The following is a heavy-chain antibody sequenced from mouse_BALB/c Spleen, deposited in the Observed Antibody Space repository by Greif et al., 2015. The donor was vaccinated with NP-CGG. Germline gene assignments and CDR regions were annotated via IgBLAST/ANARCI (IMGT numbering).Heavy chain of an antibody. CDR1: GYSFTGYT. CDR3: ARIGEGAWFAY. J-gene: IGHJ3*01. Sequence: EVKLVESGPELVKPGASVKISCKASGYSFTGYTMNWVKQSHGKNLEWIGLINPYNGGTSYNQKFKGKATLTVDKSSSAAYMEIPSLTSEDSVVYYCARIGEGAWFAYWGQGTLVTVSA. V-gene: IGHV1-26*01. CDR2: INPYNGGT.